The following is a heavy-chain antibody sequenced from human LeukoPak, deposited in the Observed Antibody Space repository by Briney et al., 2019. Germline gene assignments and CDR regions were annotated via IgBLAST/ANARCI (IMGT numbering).Heavy chain of an antibody. J-gene: IGHJ4*02. V-gene: IGHV1-18*01. CDR1: GYTFTSYG. CDR2: ISAYNGNT. D-gene: IGHD6-19*01. CDR3: AADPPYSSGWCEGV. Sequence: ASVKVSCKASGYTFTSYGISWVRQAPGQGLEWMGWISAYNGNTNYAQKLQGRVTMTTDTSTSTAYMELRSLRSEDTAVYYCAADPPYSSGWCEGVWGQGTLVTVSS.